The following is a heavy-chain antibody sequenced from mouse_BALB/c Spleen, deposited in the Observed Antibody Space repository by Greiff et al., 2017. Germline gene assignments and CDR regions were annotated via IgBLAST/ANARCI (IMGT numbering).Heavy chain of an antibody. Sequence: QVQLQQSGAELVRPGASVTLSCKASGYTFTDYEMHWVKQTPVHGLEWIGAIDPETGGTAYNQKFKGKATLTADKSSRTAYMELRSLTSEDSAVYYCTRGGDGYYFDYWGQGTTLTVSS. CDR3: TRGGDGYYFDY. J-gene: IGHJ2*01. D-gene: IGHD2-3*01. CDR2: IDPETGGT. V-gene: IGHV1-15*01. CDR1: GYTFTDYE.